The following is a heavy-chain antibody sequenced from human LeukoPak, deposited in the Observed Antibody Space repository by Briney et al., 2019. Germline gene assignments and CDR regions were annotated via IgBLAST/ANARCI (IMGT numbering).Heavy chain of an antibody. V-gene: IGHV3-30*18. J-gene: IGHJ4*02. Sequence: GGSLRLSCAASGFTFSSYGMHWVRQAPGKGLEWVAVISYDGSNKYYADSVKGRFTISRDNSKNTLYLQMNSLRAEDTAVYYCAKDITIFGVGEFDYWGQGTLVTVSS. CDR1: GFTFSSYG. CDR2: ISYDGSNK. CDR3: AKDITIFGVGEFDY. D-gene: IGHD3-3*01.